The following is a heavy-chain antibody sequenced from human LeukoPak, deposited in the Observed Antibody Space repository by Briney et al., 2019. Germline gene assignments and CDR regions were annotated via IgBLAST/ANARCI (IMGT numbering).Heavy chain of an antibody. D-gene: IGHD6-19*01. J-gene: IGHJ4*02. Sequence: GGSLRLSCAASGFTFSSYAMSWVRQAPGKGLEWVSAISGSGGSTYYADSVKGRFTISRDNSKNTLYLQMNSLRAEDTAVYYCAKEPDGYSSGWNYFDYWGQGTLVTVSS. CDR2: ISGSGGST. CDR1: GFTFSSYA. V-gene: IGHV3-23*01. CDR3: AKEPDGYSSGWNYFDY.